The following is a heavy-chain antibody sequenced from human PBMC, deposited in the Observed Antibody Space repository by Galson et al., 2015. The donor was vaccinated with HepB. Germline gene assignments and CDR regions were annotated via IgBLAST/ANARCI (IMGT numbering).Heavy chain of an antibody. CDR3: VRDRDYRFDY. Sequence: SVKVSCKASGYTFTINGISWLRQAPGQGLEWMGSISANSGNTNYAENFQGRVTLTRDTSTSTAYLDLRSLRSDDTATYYCVRDRDYRFDYWGQGTLVTVSS. CDR1: GYTFTING. J-gene: IGHJ4*02. D-gene: IGHD3-16*02. V-gene: IGHV1-18*01. CDR2: ISANSGNT.